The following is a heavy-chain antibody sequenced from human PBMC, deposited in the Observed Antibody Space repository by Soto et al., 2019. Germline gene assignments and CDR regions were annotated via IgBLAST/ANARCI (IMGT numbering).Heavy chain of an antibody. Sequence: QVHLVQSGAEVKQPGSSVRVSCKASGGSFSSYVISWVRQAPGQGLEWMGGIIPMFGTANYEQRFQGRLTINADERTNTAYIELSTPRSEDSAVYYCATSSRKHCRGETCFENWFHPWGQGTRVTVSS. V-gene: IGHV1-69*01. CDR1: GGSFSSYV. D-gene: IGHD2-21*01. CDR3: ATSSRKHCRGETCFENWFHP. J-gene: IGHJ5*02. CDR2: IIPMFGTA.